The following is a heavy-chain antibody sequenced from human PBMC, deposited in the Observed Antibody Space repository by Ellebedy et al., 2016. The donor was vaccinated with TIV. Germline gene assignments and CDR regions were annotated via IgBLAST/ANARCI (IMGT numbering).Heavy chain of an antibody. D-gene: IGHD6-19*01. J-gene: IGHJ4*02. Sequence: GESLKISCAASGFTFSSYAMNLIRQAPGKGLGWVSAVSATGGSTFYADSVRGRFTISRDNDRNTVDLQMHSLAVEDTAVYYCAKPVAGTLTGFDYWGQGTPVTVSS. CDR2: VSATGGST. V-gene: IGHV3-23*01. CDR3: AKPVAGTLTGFDY. CDR1: GFTFSSYA.